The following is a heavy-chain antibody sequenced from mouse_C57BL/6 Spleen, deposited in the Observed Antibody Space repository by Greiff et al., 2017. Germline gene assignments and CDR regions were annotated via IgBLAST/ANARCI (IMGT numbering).Heavy chain of an antibody. Sequence: EVQLQESGPELVKPGASVKISCKASGYSFTDYNMNWVKQSNGKSLEWIGVINPNYGTTSYNQKFKGKATLTVDQSSSTAYMQLNSLTSEDSAVYYCARGGLRPYYYAMDYWGQGTSVTVSS. CDR3: ARGGLRPYYYAMDY. V-gene: IGHV1-39*01. CDR1: GYSFTDYN. D-gene: IGHD2-4*01. J-gene: IGHJ4*01. CDR2: INPNYGTT.